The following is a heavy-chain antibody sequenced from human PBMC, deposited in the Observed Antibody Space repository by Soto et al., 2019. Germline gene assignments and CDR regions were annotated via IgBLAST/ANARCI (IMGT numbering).Heavy chain of an antibody. Sequence: VGSLRLSCAASVFTFSSYAMSWVRHSPGKWLEWVSAISGSGGSTYYADSVKGRFTISRDNSKNTLYLQMNSLRAEDTAVYYCAKALFGVVKNSPFDYLGQGTLVIVSS. CDR2: ISGSGGST. CDR1: VFTFSSYA. D-gene: IGHD3-3*01. CDR3: AKALFGVVKNSPFDY. J-gene: IGHJ4*02. V-gene: IGHV3-23*01.